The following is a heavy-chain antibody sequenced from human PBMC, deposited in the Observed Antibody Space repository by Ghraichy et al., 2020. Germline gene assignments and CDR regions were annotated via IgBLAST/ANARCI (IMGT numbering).Heavy chain of an antibody. D-gene: IGHD6-19*01. Sequence: ESLRLSCAASGFTFDDYAMHWVRQAPGKGLEWVSLISVDGGSTYYADSVKGRFTISRDNSKNSLYLQMNSLRTEDTALYYCAKDSVRGSGWYYFDYWGQGTLVTVSS. CDR2: ISVDGGST. V-gene: IGHV3-43*02. CDR1: GFTFDDYA. CDR3: AKDSVRGSGWYYFDY. J-gene: IGHJ4*02.